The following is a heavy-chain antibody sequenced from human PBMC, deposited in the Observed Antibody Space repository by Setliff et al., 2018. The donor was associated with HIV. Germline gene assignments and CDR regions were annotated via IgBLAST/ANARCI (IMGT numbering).Heavy chain of an antibody. Sequence: ASVKVSCKASGGTFSSYAISWVRQAPGQGLEWMGWLNAGYGNTKYSQKLQGRVTITRDISASTAYMELRSLRSDDTAVYYCARGRISVEAAPLGWFDPWGQGTLVTVSS. D-gene: IGHD6-6*01. V-gene: IGHV1-18*01. CDR3: ARGRISVEAAPLGWFDP. J-gene: IGHJ5*02. CDR2: LNAGYGNT. CDR1: GGTFSSYA.